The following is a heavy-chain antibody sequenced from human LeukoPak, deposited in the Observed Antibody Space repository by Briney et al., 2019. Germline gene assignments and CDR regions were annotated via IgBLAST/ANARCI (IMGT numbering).Heavy chain of an antibody. CDR2: ISDSGGTT. Sequence: GGSLRLSCAASGFTFGTYGMSWVRQAPGKGLEWVSGISDSGGTTYYADSVKGRFTISRDNPKNTLYLQMNSLRAEDTAVYYCAKDLKQLANFDYWGQGTLVIVSS. V-gene: IGHV3-23*01. D-gene: IGHD6-6*01. CDR1: GFTFGTYG. CDR3: AKDLKQLANFDY. J-gene: IGHJ4*02.